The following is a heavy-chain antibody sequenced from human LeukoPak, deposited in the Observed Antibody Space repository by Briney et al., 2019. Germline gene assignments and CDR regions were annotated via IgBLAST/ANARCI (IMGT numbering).Heavy chain of an antibody. CDR3: ARKAGEDYYYGMDV. V-gene: IGHV4-39*07. D-gene: IGHD3-10*01. Sequence: SETLSLTCGVSGGSMSSSSYYWGWIRQPPGKGLEWIGSIYYSGSTYYNPSLKSRVTISVDTSKNQFSLKLSSVTAADTAVYYCARKAGEDYYYGMDVWGQGTTVTVSS. CDR2: IYYSGST. J-gene: IGHJ6*02. CDR1: GGSMSSSSYY.